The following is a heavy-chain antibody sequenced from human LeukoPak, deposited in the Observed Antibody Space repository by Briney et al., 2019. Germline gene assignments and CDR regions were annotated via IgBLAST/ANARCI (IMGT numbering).Heavy chain of an antibody. D-gene: IGHD6-19*01. V-gene: IGHV1-2*02. CDR3: ARERGTLAVAGDAFDI. CDR2: INPNSGGT. Sequence: ASVKVSCKASGYTFTGYYMHWVRQAPGEGLEWVGWINPNSGGTKYAQKFQGGVTMTRDTSINTAYMEVRRLTSDDTAVYYCARERGTLAVAGDAFDIWGQGTMVTVSS. CDR1: GYTFTGYY. J-gene: IGHJ3*02.